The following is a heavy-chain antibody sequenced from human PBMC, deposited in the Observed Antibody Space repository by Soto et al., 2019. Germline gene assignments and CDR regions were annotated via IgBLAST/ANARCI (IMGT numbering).Heavy chain of an antibody. J-gene: IGHJ6*02. Sequence: PGGSLRLSCAASGFTFSSYGMHWVRQAPGKGLEWVAVIWYDGSNKYYADSVKGRFTISRDNSKNTLYLQMNSLRAEDTAVYYCARDLQLVPPYYYYGMDVWGQGTTVTVSS. CDR1: GFTFSSYG. D-gene: IGHD6-6*01. CDR3: ARDLQLVPPYYYYGMDV. V-gene: IGHV3-33*01. CDR2: IWYDGSNK.